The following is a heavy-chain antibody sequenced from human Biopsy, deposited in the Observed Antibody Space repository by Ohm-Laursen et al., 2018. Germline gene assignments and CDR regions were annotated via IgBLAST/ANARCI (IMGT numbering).Heavy chain of an antibody. CDR1: GATFSNYA. Sequence: SSVKVSCKASGATFSNYAINWLRQAPGQGLEWMGGINPMFGTAKYAQRFQGRVTITADKSTSTADLELSSLRSDDTAVYYCARSFGVVINFEHNWFDPWGQGTLVTVSS. D-gene: IGHD3-3*01. V-gene: IGHV1-69*06. CDR3: ARSFGVVINFEHNWFDP. J-gene: IGHJ5*02. CDR2: INPMFGTA.